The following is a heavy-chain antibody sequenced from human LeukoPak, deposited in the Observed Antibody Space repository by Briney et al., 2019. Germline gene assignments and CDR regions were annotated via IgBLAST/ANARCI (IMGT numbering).Heavy chain of an antibody. Sequence: GGSLRLSCAASGFTFDDYAMHWVRQAPGKGLEWVSLISCDGGSTYYADSVKGRFTISRDNSKNSLYLQMNSLRAEDTALYYCAKAGSGYSVYYFDYWGQGALVTVSS. V-gene: IGHV3-43D*04. CDR2: ISCDGGST. D-gene: IGHD3-22*01. J-gene: IGHJ4*02. CDR1: GFTFDDYA. CDR3: AKAGSGYSVYYFDY.